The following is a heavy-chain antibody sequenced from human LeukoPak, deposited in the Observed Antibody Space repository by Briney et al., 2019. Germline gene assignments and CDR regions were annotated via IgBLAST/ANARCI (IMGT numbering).Heavy chain of an antibody. D-gene: IGHD6-6*01. J-gene: IGHJ4*02. CDR3: ARDSDSSSGFDY. Sequence: ASVKVSCKASGGTFSSYAISWVRQAPGQGLEWMGIINPSGGSTSYAQKFQGRVTMTRDTSTSTVYMELSSLRAEDTAVYYCARDSDSSSGFDYWGQGTLVTVSS. V-gene: IGHV1-46*01. CDR2: INPSGGST. CDR1: GGTFSSYA.